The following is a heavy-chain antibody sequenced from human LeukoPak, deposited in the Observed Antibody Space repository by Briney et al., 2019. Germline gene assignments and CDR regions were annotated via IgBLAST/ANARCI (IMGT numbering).Heavy chain of an antibody. Sequence: GGSLRLSCAASGFTFTTYWMSWMRQAPGRGLQWVANIKHDGSEQYYVDSVKGRFTISRDNAKNSLFLQMNSLGVEDTAVYYCKSGGAAPGSFDYWGHGALVTVSS. CDR2: IKHDGSEQ. J-gene: IGHJ4*01. V-gene: IGHV3-7*01. CDR3: KSGGAAPGSFDY. D-gene: IGHD1-26*01. CDR1: GFTFTTYW.